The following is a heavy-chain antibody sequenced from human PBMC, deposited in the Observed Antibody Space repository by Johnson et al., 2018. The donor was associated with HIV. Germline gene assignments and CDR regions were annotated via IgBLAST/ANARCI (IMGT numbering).Heavy chain of an antibody. D-gene: IGHD4-11*01. CDR2: IRYDGSNK. V-gene: IGHV3-30*02. Sequence: VQLVESGGGVVQPGGSLRLSCAASGFTFSSYGMNWVRQAPGKGLEWVAFIRYDGSNKYYADSVKGRFTISSDNSKNSLYLQMNSLRAEDTAVYYCARSRRWTGTVTRPLEAFDIWGQGTMVTVSS. CDR1: GFTFSSYG. CDR3: ARSRRWTGTVTRPLEAFDI. J-gene: IGHJ3*02.